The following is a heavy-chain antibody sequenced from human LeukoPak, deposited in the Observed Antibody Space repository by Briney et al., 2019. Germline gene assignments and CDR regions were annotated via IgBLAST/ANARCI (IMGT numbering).Heavy chain of an antibody. Sequence: SVKVSCKASGGTFSSYAISWVRQAPGQGLEWMGGIIPIFGTANYAQKFQGRVTITADKSTSTAYMELSSLRSEDTAVYYCARAMVRGVIPSFYYMDVWGKGTTVTVSS. CDR1: GGTFSSYA. D-gene: IGHD3-10*01. J-gene: IGHJ6*03. CDR3: ARAMVRGVIPSFYYMDV. CDR2: IIPIFGTA. V-gene: IGHV1-69*06.